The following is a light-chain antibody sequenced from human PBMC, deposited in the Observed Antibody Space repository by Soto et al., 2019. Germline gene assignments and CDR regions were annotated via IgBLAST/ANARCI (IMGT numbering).Light chain of an antibody. CDR2: EVT. Sequence: QSALTQPASVSGSPGQSITISCTGTSCDLGSYNRVSWYQQHPGKAPKLIIYEVTDRPSGVSNRFSGSKSGNTASLTISGLQAEDEAEYYCSSYTNINTRACVFGTGTKLTVL. V-gene: IGLV2-14*01. J-gene: IGLJ1*01. CDR3: SSYTNINTRACV. CDR1: SCDLGSYNR.